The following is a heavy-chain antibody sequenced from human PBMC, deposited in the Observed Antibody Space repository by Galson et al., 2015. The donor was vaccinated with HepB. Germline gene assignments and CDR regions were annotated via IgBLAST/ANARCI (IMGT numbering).Heavy chain of an antibody. CDR2: INHSGST. V-gene: IGHV4-34*01. CDR1: GGSFSGYY. CDR3: ARGSSPPSYWYFDL. Sequence: SETLSLTCAVYGGSFSGYYWSWIRQPPGKGLEWIGEINHSGSTNYNPSLKSRVTISVDTSKNQFSLKLSSVTAADTAVYYCARGSSPPSYWYFDLWGRGTLVTVSS. J-gene: IGHJ2*01.